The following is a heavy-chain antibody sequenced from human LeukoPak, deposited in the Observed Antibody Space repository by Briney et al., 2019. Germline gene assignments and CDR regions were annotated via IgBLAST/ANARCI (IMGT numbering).Heavy chain of an antibody. CDR1: GGSISSGYY. J-gene: IGHJ4*02. Sequence: PSETLSLTCTVSGGSISSGYYWGWIRQPPGKGLEWIGSIYHSGSTYYNPSLKSRVTISVDTSKNQFSLKLSSVTAADTAVYYCASHLGFGELSSPIDYWGQGTLVTVSS. CDR3: ASHLGFGELSSPIDY. CDR2: IYHSGST. V-gene: IGHV4-38-2*02. D-gene: IGHD3-10*01.